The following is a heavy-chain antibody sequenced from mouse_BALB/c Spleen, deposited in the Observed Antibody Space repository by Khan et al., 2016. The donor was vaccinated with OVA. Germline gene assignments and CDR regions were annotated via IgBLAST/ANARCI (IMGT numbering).Heavy chain of an antibody. CDR1: GFTFSDFG. D-gene: IGHD2-4*01. J-gene: IGHJ1*01. CDR2: ISSGSATI. Sequence: EVELVESGGGLVQPGGSRKLSCAASGFTFSDFGMHWVRQAPEKGLEWVAYISSGSATIYYADSVKGRFTISRDNPTNTPFLQLTSLRSEDTAMYYCARSRITTWYFDVWGAGTTVTVSS. CDR3: ARSRITTWYFDV. V-gene: IGHV5-17*02.